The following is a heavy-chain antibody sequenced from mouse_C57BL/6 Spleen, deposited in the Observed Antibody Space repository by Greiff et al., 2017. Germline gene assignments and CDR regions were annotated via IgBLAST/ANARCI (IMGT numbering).Heavy chain of an antibody. V-gene: IGHV5-6*01. CDR2: ISSGGSYT. D-gene: IGHD2-4*01. CDR3: ARHDYDAGFDY. CDR1: GFTFSSYG. J-gene: IGHJ2*01. Sequence: EVQRVESGGDLVKPGGSLKLSCAASGFTFSSYGMSWVRQTPDKRLEWVATISSGGSYTYYPDSVKGRFTISRDNAKNTLYLQMSSLKSEDTAMYYCARHDYDAGFDYWGQGTTLTVSS.